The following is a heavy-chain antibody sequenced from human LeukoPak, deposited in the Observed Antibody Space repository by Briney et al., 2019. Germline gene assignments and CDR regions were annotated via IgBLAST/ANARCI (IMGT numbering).Heavy chain of an antibody. CDR2: ISGTSDYI. D-gene: IGHD3-10*01. CDR1: GFTFSSYY. V-gene: IGHV3-21*01. Sequence: PGGSLRLSCAASGFTFSSYYMNWVRQAPGKGLEWVSSISGTSDYIFYADSVRGRFTISRDNAENSLYLQMNSLRAEGTAVYYCAPGGPHGFDPWGQGTLVTVSS. CDR3: APGGPHGFDP. J-gene: IGHJ5*02.